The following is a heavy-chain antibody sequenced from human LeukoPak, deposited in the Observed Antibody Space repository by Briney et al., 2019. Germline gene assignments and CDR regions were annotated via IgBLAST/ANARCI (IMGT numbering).Heavy chain of an antibody. Sequence: GGSLRLSCAASGFTFSSYSMNWVRQAPGKRLEWVSSISSSSSYIYYADSVKGRFTISRDNAKNSLYLQMNSLRAEDTAVYYCARGNQYGDGYNQPDYWGQGTLVTVSS. CDR1: GFTFSSYS. CDR3: ARGNQYGDGYNQPDY. CDR2: ISSSSSYI. J-gene: IGHJ4*02. V-gene: IGHV3-21*01. D-gene: IGHD5-24*01.